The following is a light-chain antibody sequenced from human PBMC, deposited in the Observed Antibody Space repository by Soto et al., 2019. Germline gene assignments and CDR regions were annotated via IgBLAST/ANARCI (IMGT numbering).Light chain of an antibody. Sequence: DIVMTQSPATLSVSPGEGATLSCRASQSVSRNLAWYQQKPGQAPRLVLYHASTRATGIPDRISGSGSGTEFTLTIASLQSEDFAVYYCQQFYTWPLTFGPGTKVDIK. CDR2: HAS. CDR1: QSVSRN. V-gene: IGKV3-15*01. J-gene: IGKJ3*01. CDR3: QQFYTWPLT.